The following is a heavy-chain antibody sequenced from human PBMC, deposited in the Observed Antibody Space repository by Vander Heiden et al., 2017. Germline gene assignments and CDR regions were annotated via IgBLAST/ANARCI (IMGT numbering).Heavy chain of an antibody. CDR1: NGYFSRYY. Sequence: QVQLQQWGAGLLKPSQTLSLTCGVPNGYFSRYYWTWTRQPPGKGREWIGEINHRGSTNDKPSFKRRVTFSVDTSKNQFSLKLSSVTAADTAVYYCAGRYSYYGLDVWGQGTTVTVSS. V-gene: IGHV4-34*01. D-gene: IGHD1-26*01. CDR2: INHRGST. CDR3: AGRYSYYGLDV. J-gene: IGHJ6*02.